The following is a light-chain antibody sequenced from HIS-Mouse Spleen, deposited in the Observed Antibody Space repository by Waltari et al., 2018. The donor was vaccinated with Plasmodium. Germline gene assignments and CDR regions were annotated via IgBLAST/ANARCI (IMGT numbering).Light chain of an antibody. V-gene: IGLV3-19*01. Sequence: SSEQTQDPAVSVALGQTVRITCQGDSLRSYYASWYQQKPGQAPVLVIYGKNNRPSGIPDRFSGSSSGNTASLTITGAQAEDEADYYCNSRDSSGNHLGVVFGGGTKLTVL. CDR3: NSRDSSGNHLGVV. J-gene: IGLJ2*01. CDR2: GKN. CDR1: SLRSYY.